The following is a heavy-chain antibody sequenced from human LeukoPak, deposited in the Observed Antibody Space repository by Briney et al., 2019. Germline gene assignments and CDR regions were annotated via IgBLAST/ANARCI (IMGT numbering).Heavy chain of an antibody. CDR1: GGASSGYY. Sequence: TSETLSLTCAPYGGASSGYYCTWIRQPPGKGLEWIGEIDHRGSTHYNPSLQSRVTISIDTPKNQLSLKVSSVTAADTALYYCARTRDGYLRYWSQGSLVTVSS. CDR3: ARTRDGYLRY. D-gene: IGHD5-24*01. V-gene: IGHV4-34*01. J-gene: IGHJ4*02. CDR2: IDHRGST.